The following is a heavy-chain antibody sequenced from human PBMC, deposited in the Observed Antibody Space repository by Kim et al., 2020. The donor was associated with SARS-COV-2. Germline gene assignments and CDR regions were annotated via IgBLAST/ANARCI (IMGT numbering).Heavy chain of an antibody. Sequence: VKGRFTISRDNDNTSLYLQMSSLRAEDTAVYYCARDGVVVAATTHDAFDIWGQGTMVTVSS. V-gene: IGHV3-11*06. D-gene: IGHD2-15*01. J-gene: IGHJ3*02. CDR3: ARDGVVVAATTHDAFDI.